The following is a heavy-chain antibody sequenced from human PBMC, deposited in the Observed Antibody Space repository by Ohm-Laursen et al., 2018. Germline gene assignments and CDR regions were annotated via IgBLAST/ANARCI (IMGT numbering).Heavy chain of an antibody. CDR2: MNPNSGNT. Sequence: ASVKVSCKPSGYTFTSYDINWVRQATGQGLEWMGWMNPNSGNTGYAQKFQGRVTMTRNTSISTAYMELSSLRSEDTAVYFCASPTVTTTTNAFDIWGQGTMVTVSS. CDR1: GYTFTSYD. V-gene: IGHV1-8*01. J-gene: IGHJ3*02. D-gene: IGHD4-17*01. CDR3: ASPTVTTTTNAFDI.